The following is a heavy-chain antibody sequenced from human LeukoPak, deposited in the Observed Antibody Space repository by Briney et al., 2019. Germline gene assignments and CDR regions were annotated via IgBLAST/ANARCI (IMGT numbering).Heavy chain of an antibody. Sequence: GGPLRLSCAASGFTFSSYSMSWVRQAPGKGLEWVSSISSSSSYIYYGDSVKGRFTISRDNAKNSLYLQMNSLRAEDTAVYYCARDETGGKPGPGAFDIWGQGTMVTVSS. V-gene: IGHV3-21*01. CDR3: ARDETGGKPGPGAFDI. D-gene: IGHD4-23*01. J-gene: IGHJ3*02. CDR1: GFTFSSYS. CDR2: ISSSSSYI.